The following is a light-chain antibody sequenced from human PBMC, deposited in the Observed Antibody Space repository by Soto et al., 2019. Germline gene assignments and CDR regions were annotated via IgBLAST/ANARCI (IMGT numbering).Light chain of an antibody. CDR3: QQYEILPT. CDR2: DAS. J-gene: IGKJ5*01. V-gene: IGKV1-33*01. Sequence: DIQRTQSPSSLAASVGDRATTTCQARQNISKYINWFPLXPGRAPKLLIYDASNSEAGVPSRFRGSGSGTDFTFTISRLQPEDIATPYCQQYEILPTFGQGTRLEIK. CDR1: QNISKY.